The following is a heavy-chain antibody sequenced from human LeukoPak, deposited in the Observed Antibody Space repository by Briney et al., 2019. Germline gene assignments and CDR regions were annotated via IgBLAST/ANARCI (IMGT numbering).Heavy chain of an antibody. CDR2: IKHRGRS. V-gene: IGHV4-38-2*02. CDR3: ARMVGATSIDY. Sequence: PSETLSLTCSVSGSSISSDYYWGWVRQPPGKGLEWIGSIKHRGRSYYNPSLKSRVTISVDTSKNQFSLQLSSVTAADTAVYYCARMVGATSIDYWGQGILVTVCS. D-gene: IGHD2-15*01. J-gene: IGHJ4*02. CDR1: GSSISSDYY.